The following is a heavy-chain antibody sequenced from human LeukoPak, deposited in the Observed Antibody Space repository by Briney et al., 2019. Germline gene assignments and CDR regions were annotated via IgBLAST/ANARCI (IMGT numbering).Heavy chain of an antibody. Sequence: PGGSLRLSCAASGFTFSSYAMHWVRRAPGKGLEWVAVISYDGSNKYYADSVKGRFTISRDNSKNTLYLQMNSLRAEDTAVYYCARGAARYYFDYWGQGTLVTVSS. D-gene: IGHD6-6*01. V-gene: IGHV3-30*01. CDR3: ARGAARYYFDY. CDR2: ISYDGSNK. CDR1: GFTFSSYA. J-gene: IGHJ4*02.